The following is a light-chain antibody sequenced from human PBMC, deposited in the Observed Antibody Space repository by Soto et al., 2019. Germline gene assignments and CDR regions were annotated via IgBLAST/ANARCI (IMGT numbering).Light chain of an antibody. J-gene: IGKJ5*01. CDR2: DAS. CDR1: QSVSSY. Sequence: PRERATLSCRASQSVSSYLAWYQQKPGQAPRLLIYDASNRATGIPARFSGSGSGTDFTLTISSLEPEDFAVYYCQQRSNWPPITFGQGTRLEIK. CDR3: QQRSNWPPIT. V-gene: IGKV3-11*01.